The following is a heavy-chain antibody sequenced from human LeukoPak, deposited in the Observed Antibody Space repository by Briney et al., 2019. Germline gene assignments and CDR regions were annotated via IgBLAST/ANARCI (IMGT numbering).Heavy chain of an antibody. D-gene: IGHD7-27*01. CDR3: ARGLLTARARDGFDI. V-gene: IGHV1-18*01. CDR2: GSAYNGNT. Sequence: ASVKLSCKASGYTFTTYGISWMRQAPGQGLEWMGWGSAYNGNTNYAQKLQGRVTMTTGTSANTAYMQLGTLRSDDTAVYYCARGLLTARARDGFDIWGQGTMVTVSS. J-gene: IGHJ3*02. CDR1: GYTFTTYG.